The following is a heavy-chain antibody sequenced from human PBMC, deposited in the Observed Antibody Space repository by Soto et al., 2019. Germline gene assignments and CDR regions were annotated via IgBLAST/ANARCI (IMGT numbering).Heavy chain of an antibody. J-gene: IGHJ4*02. Sequence: GASVKVSCKASGYTFTSYYMHWVRQAPGQGLEWMGIINPSGGSTSYAQKFQGRATMTRDTSTSTVYMELSSLRSEDTAVYYCARRIAVIKQTVNHFDYWGQGTLVTVSS. CDR3: ARRIAVIKQTVNHFDY. CDR2: INPSGGST. CDR1: GYTFTSYY. V-gene: IGHV1-46*01. D-gene: IGHD6-19*01.